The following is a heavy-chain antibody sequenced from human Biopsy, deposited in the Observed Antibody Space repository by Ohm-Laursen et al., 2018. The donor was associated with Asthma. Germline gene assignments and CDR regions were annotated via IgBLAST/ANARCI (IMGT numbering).Heavy chain of an antibody. CDR3: ARGQGRGIQLWSLDP. CDR2: IYYSGIT. CDR1: GGSISRRSYY. V-gene: IGHV4-39*06. D-gene: IGHD5-18*01. J-gene: IGHJ5*02. Sequence: GTLSLTCTVSGGSISRRSYYWGWIRQPPGKGLEWIGSIYYSGITRYNPSLKGRVTMSVDTSKNHFPLRLSFVTAADTAVYFCARGQGRGIQLWSLDPWGQGTLVTVSS.